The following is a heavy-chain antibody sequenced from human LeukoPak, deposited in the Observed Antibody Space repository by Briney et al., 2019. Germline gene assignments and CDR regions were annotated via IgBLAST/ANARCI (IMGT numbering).Heavy chain of an antibody. CDR3: AKAVKQLVIYYYYYMDV. D-gene: IGHD6-13*01. J-gene: IGHJ6*03. CDR1: GFTFGEYA. CDR2: IRTKPFGETT. V-gene: IGHV3-49*03. Sequence: GGSLRLSCTASGFTFGEYAVTWFRQTPGKGLEWVGFIRTKPFGETTQYAAPVKGRFTISRDDSKSIAYLQMDSLKTEDTALYYCAKAVKQLVIYYYYYMDVWGKGTTVTISS.